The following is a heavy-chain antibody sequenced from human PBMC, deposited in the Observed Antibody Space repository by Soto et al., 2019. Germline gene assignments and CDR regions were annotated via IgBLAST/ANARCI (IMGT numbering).Heavy chain of an antibody. CDR3: ESSGYYTPFDY. J-gene: IGHJ4*02. CDR2: INAGNGNT. D-gene: IGHD3-22*01. V-gene: IGHV1-3*01. CDR1: GYIFPNYV. Sequence: SVKVSCKASGYIFPNYVIHWVRQAPGQGLEWMGWINAGNGNTGYSQKFQDRVIITRDTSANIGYIELSSLISEDTAVYYYESSGYYTPFDYWGQGTLVTVSS.